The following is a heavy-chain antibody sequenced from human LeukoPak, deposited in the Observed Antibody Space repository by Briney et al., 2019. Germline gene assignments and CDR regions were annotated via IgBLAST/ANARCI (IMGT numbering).Heavy chain of an antibody. D-gene: IGHD3-10*01. CDR1: GGSISSGSYY. CDR2: IYTSGST. Sequence: PSQTLSLTCTVSGGSISSGSYYWSWIRQPAGKGLEWIGRIYTSGSTNYNPSLKSRVNMSVDTSKNQFSLKLSSVTAADTAVYYCAREAGGYYYYYYYMDVWGKGTTVTVSS. V-gene: IGHV4-61*02. CDR3: AREAGGYYYYYYYMDV. J-gene: IGHJ6*03.